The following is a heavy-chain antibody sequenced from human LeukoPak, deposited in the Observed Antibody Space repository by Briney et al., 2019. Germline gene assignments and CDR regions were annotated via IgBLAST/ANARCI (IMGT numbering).Heavy chain of an antibody. V-gene: IGHV1-18*01. Sequence: ASVKVSCKASGYTFTSYGISWVRQAPGQGLERMGWISAYNGNTNYAQKLQGRVTMTTDTSTSTAYMELRSLRSDDTAVYYCAREFHSGSYSGFQHWGQGTLVTVSS. CDR3: AREFHSGSYSGFQH. D-gene: IGHD1-26*01. CDR1: GYTFTSYG. CDR2: ISAYNGNT. J-gene: IGHJ1*01.